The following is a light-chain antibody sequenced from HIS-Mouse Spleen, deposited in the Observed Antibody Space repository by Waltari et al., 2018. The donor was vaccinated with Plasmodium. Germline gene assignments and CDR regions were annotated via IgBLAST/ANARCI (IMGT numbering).Light chain of an antibody. CDR2: EVS. Sequence: QSALTQPPSASGSPGQSVTISCTGTSSDVGGYNYVSWYQQHPGKAPKLMIYEVSKRPSGVPDRFSGLKAGHTAVLTVSGLQAEDEADYYCSSYAGSNNLVFGGGTKLTVL. CDR3: SSYAGSNNLV. V-gene: IGLV2-8*01. CDR1: SSDVGGYNY. J-gene: IGLJ2*01.